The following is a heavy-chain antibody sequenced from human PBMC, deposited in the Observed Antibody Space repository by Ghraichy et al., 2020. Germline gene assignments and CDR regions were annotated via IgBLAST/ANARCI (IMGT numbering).Heavy chain of an antibody. J-gene: IGHJ4*02. D-gene: IGHD6-13*01. CDR1: GFTFSSYW. V-gene: IGHV3-7*01. CDR2: IKQDGSEK. CDR3: ARDGRPSSWLDFDY. Sequence: GGSLRLSCAASGFTFSSYWMSWVRQAPGKGLEWVAKIKQDGSEKYSVDSVRGRFTISRDNAKNSLYLQMNSLRADDTAVYYCARDGRPSSWLDFDYWGQGTLVTVSS.